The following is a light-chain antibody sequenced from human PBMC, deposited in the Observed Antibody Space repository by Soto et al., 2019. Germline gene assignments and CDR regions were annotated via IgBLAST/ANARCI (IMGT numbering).Light chain of an antibody. Sequence: TQSVVALSLTPRDRAALSCMASQGVRSSYLDWYKRRPGQAPMLLFYVVSSSANGIPDRFSVRGSVTDIFLSICALETEDIVLYSSAHSVIIPCTVGEGTKVAIK. CDR3: AHSVIIPCT. CDR2: VVS. V-gene: IGKV3-20*01. J-gene: IGKJ1*01. CDR1: QGVRSSY.